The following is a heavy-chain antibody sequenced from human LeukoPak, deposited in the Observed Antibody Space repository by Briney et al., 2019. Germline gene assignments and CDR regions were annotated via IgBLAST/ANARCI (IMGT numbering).Heavy chain of an antibody. CDR1: GFTVSSYF. CDR2: ISGSGGST. V-gene: IGHV3-23*01. CDR3: ARSADSSGFPYY. Sequence: GGSLRLSCAASGFTVSSYFVSWVRQAPGKGLEWVSAISGSGGSTYYADSVKGRFTISRDNSKNTLYLQMNSLRAEDTAVYYCARSADSSGFPYYWGQGTLVTVSS. J-gene: IGHJ4*02. D-gene: IGHD3-22*01.